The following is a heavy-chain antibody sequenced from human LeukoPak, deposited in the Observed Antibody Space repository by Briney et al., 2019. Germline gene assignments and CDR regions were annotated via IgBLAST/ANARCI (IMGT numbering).Heavy chain of an antibody. V-gene: IGHV1-69*01. Sequence: SVKVSCKASGGTFSSYAISWVRQAPGQGLEWMGGIIPIFGTANYAQKVQGRVTITADESTSTAYMELSSLRSEDTAVYYCARSSRYYDSSGLQAYYFDYWGQGTLVTVSS. CDR3: ARSSRYYDSSGLQAYYFDY. CDR2: IIPIFGTA. J-gene: IGHJ4*02. D-gene: IGHD3-22*01. CDR1: GGTFSSYA.